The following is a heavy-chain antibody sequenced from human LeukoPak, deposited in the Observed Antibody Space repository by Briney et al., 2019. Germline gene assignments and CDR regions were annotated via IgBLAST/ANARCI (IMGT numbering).Heavy chain of an antibody. CDR1: GFTFSDYY. CDR3: ARGALTYYYDY. Sequence: PGGSLRLSCAASGFTFSDYYMSWIRQAPGKGLEWVSYTSFSGNTISYADSVKGRFTFSRDNAKNSLFLQMNSLRAKDTAVYYCARGALTYYYDYWGQGTLVAVSS. V-gene: IGHV3-11*01. CDR2: TSFSGNTI. J-gene: IGHJ4*02. D-gene: IGHD4/OR15-4a*01.